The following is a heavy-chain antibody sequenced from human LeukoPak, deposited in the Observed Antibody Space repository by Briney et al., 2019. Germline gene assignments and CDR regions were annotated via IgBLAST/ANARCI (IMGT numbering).Heavy chain of an antibody. J-gene: IGHJ6*03. D-gene: IGHD6-19*01. CDR2: IRYDGNNK. V-gene: IGHV3-30*02. CDR3: AKGLKVVAGSGPVDYYYYMDV. Sequence: PGGSLRLSCGASGFTFSNYGMLWVRQAPGKGLDWVAFIRYDGNNKLYADSVKGRFTISRDNSKNTLYLHINSLRAEDTAVYYCAKGLKVVAGSGPVDYYYYMDVWGKGTTVTISS. CDR1: GFTFSNYG.